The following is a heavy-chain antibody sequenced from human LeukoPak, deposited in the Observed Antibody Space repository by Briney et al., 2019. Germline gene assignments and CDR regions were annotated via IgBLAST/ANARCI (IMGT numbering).Heavy chain of an antibody. J-gene: IGHJ4*02. CDR1: GFSFISYG. CDR2: ISYDGSNK. V-gene: IGHV3-30*03. Sequence: GGSLRLSCAASGFSFISYGMHWVRQAPGKGLEWVAVISYDGSNKYYADSVKGRFTISRDNSKNTLYLQMNSLRAEDTAVYYCATRYYGRVFDYWGQGTLVTVSS. CDR3: ATRYYGRVFDY. D-gene: IGHD4-17*01.